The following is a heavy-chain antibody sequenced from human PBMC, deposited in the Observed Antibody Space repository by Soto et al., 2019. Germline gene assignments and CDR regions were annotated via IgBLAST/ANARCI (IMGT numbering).Heavy chain of an antibody. CDR3: TSPNRNDVFDV. V-gene: IGHV1-24*01. Sequence: GASVKVSCKVSGYSLTELSMHWVRQAPGKGLEWMGGFDPEDGERMYEQKFQGRVTMTEDTSTDIAYMELRSLKSDDTAVYYCTSPNRNDVFDVWGQGTMVTVSS. CDR1: GYSLTELS. J-gene: IGHJ3*01. CDR2: FDPEDGER.